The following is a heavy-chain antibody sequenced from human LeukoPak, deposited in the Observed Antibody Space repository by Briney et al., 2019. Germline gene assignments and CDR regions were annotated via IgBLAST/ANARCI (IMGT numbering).Heavy chain of an antibody. CDR2: IYHSGST. V-gene: IGHV4-30-2*01. CDR3: AGGGDSSGAFDY. J-gene: IGHJ4*02. Sequence: SETLSLTCAVSGGSISSGGYSWSCIRQPPGKGLEWIGYIYHSGSTYYNPSLKSRVTISVDRSKNQFSLKLSSVTAADTAVYYCAGGGDSSGAFDYWGQGTLVTVSS. D-gene: IGHD3-22*01. CDR1: GGSISSGGYS.